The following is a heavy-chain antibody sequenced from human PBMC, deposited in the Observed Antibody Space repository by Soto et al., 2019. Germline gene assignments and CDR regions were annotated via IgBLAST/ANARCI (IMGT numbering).Heavy chain of an antibody. Sequence: EVQLVESGGGLGQPGGSLRLACAASGFTFSSYNMNWVRQAPGKGLEWVSHISSSSSTIYDADSVKGRFTIPRDNAKNSLFLQMNSLTAEDTAVYYCARDRVSSCYYYRMDVWGQGPTVTVPS. V-gene: IGHV3-48*01. CDR1: GFTFSSYN. D-gene: IGHD3-10*01. J-gene: IGHJ6*02. CDR3: ARDRVSSCYYYRMDV. CDR2: ISSSSSTI.